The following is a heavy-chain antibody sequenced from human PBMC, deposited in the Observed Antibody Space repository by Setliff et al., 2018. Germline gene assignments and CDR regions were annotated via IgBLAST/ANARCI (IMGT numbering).Heavy chain of an antibody. D-gene: IGHD6-6*01. J-gene: IGHJ6*03. CDR3: ARAEYTSSSLYYYMDV. Sequence: GASVKVSCKAFRYTFNDYYIHWVRQTPGQGLEWMGRINPSSGGTDDAQNFLGRVTMTRDTAISTGYMELSRLTSDDTAVYYCARAEYTSSSLYYYMDVWGKGTTVTVSS. CDR1: RYTFNDYY. V-gene: IGHV1-2*06. CDR2: INPSSGGT.